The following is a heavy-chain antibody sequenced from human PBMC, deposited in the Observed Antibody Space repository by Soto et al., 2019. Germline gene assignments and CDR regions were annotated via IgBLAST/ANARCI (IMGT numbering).Heavy chain of an antibody. Sequence: VASVKVSCKASGYTFTGYYMHWVRQAPGQGLEWMGWINPNSGGTNYAQKFQGWVTMTRDTSISTAYMELSRLRSDDTAVYYCARDPYYYDSSGYSALDYWGQGTLVTVSS. CDR3: ARDPYYYDSSGYSALDY. J-gene: IGHJ4*02. CDR1: GYTFTGYY. V-gene: IGHV1-2*04. CDR2: INPNSGGT. D-gene: IGHD3-22*01.